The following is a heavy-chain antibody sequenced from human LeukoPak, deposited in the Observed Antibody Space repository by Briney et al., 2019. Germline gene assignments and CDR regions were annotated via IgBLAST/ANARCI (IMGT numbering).Heavy chain of an antibody. J-gene: IGHJ6*02. V-gene: IGHV4-34*01. CDR3: ARVACSSTSCPYYYYGMDV. CDR2: INHSGST. Sequence: SETLSLTCAVYGGSFSGYYWSRIRQPPGKGLEWIGEINHSGSTNYNPSLKSRVTISVDTSKDQFSLKLSSVTAADTAVYYCARVACSSTSCPYYYYGMDVWGQGTTVTVSS. CDR1: GGSFSGYY. D-gene: IGHD2-2*01.